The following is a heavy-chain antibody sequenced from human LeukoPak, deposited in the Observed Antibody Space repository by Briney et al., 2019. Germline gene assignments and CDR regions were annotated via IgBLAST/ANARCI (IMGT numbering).Heavy chain of an antibody. Sequence: GGSLRLSCATSGFTFSGSAIHWVRQASGKGLEWVGRIRSKANNYATTDVASVRGRFTISRDDSKNTAYLQMNSLKTEDTAVYYCTRPSFDSSVSGVVYWGQGTLVTVSS. J-gene: IGHJ4*02. CDR1: GFTFSGSA. CDR3: TRPSFDSSVSGVVY. D-gene: IGHD3-22*01. V-gene: IGHV3-73*01. CDR2: IRSKANNYAT.